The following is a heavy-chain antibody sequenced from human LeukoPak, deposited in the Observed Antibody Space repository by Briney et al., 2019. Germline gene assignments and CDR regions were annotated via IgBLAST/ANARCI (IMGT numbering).Heavy chain of an antibody. V-gene: IGHV3-7*01. D-gene: IGHD3-16*01. CDR3: ARDGRLNTNFDC. CDR2: TKPDGSAE. J-gene: IGHJ4*02. CDR1: GFTFRNYW. Sequence: GGSLRLSCAASGFTFRNYWMGWVRQAPGKGLEWVANTKPDGSAEYYADSVRGRFTTSRDNANNFLYLQMNSLRAEDTAVYYCARDGRLNTNFDCWGQGTLVTVCS.